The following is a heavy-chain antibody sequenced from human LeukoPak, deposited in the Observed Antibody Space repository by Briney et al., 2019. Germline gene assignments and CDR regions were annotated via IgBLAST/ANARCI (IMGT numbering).Heavy chain of an antibody. D-gene: IGHD3-10*01. CDR3: ARDHYGSGSYYVYYYYGMDV. V-gene: IGHV3-21*01. Sequence: GGSLRLSCAASGFTFSSYSMNWVRQAPGKGLEWVSSISSSSYIYYADSVKGRFTISRDNAKNSLYLQMNSLRAEDTAVYYCARDHYGSGSYYVYYYYGMDVWGQGTTVTVSS. CDR1: GFTFSSYS. J-gene: IGHJ6*02. CDR2: ISSSSYI.